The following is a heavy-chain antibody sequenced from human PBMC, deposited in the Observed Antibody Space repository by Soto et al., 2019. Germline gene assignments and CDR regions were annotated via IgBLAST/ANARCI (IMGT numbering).Heavy chain of an antibody. Sequence: QVQLVQSGAEVKKPGSSVKVSCKASGGSFSSYAISWVRQAPGQGLEWMGGIIPIFGTANYAQKFQGRVTITADESTSTAYMELSSLRSEDTAVYYCAREDLGDGYNSGIFDYWGQGTLVTVSS. CDR2: IIPIFGTA. D-gene: IGHD5-12*01. CDR3: AREDLGDGYNSGIFDY. V-gene: IGHV1-69*01. J-gene: IGHJ4*02. CDR1: GGSFSSYA.